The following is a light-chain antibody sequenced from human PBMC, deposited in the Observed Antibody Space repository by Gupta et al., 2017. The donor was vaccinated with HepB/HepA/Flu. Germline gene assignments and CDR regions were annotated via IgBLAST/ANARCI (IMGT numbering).Light chain of an antibody. CDR2: KDS. CDR1: ALAKQY. V-gene: IGLV3-25*03. Sequence: SYELTQPPSVSVSLGQTARITCPGDALAKQYAYWYQQKAGQAPVLVIYKDSERPSGIPERFSGSSSGTTLTLIISGVQAEDEADYYCQSADATGSSYVFGPGTKVTVL. J-gene: IGLJ1*01. CDR3: QSADATGSSYV.